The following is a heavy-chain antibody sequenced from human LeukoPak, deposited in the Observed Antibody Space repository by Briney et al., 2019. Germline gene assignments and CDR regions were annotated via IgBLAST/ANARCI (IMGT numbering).Heavy chain of an antibody. V-gene: IGHV3-9*01. Sequence: GGSLRLSCAASGFTFDDYAMHWVRQAPGKGLEWVSGISWNSGSIGYADSVKGRFTISRDNAKNSLYLQMNSLRAEDTALYYCARADYDILTGYYFDYWGQGTLVTVSS. D-gene: IGHD3-9*01. CDR2: ISWNSGSI. J-gene: IGHJ4*02. CDR3: ARADYDILTGYYFDY. CDR1: GFTFDDYA.